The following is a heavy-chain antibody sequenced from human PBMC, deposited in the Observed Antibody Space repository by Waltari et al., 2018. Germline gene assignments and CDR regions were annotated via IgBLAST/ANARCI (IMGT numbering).Heavy chain of an antibody. D-gene: IGHD4-17*01. Sequence: QVQLQQWGAGLLKPSETLSLTCAVYGGSFSGYYWSWIRRPPGKGLGCIGEINHSGSTNYNPSLKSRVTISVYTSKNQFSLRLSSVTAADTAVYYCARITTVTTSAFDIWGQGTMVTVSS. J-gene: IGHJ3*02. V-gene: IGHV4-34*01. CDR2: INHSGST. CDR1: GGSFSGYY. CDR3: ARITTVTTSAFDI.